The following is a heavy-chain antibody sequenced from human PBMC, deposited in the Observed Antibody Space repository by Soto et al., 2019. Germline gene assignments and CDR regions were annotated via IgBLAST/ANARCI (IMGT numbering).Heavy chain of an antibody. Sequence: SETLSLTCAVYGGSFSGYYWSWIRQPPGKGLEWIGEINHSGSTNYNPSLKSRVTISVDTSKNQFSLKLSSVTAADTAVYYCARGDIVVVPAAIYYYYYGMDVWGQGTTVTVSS. CDR1: GGSFSGYY. J-gene: IGHJ6*02. CDR3: ARGDIVVVPAAIYYYYYGMDV. V-gene: IGHV4-34*01. D-gene: IGHD2-2*01. CDR2: INHSGST.